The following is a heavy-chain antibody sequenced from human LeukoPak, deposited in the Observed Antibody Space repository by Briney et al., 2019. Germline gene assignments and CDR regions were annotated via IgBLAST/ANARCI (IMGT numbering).Heavy chain of an antibody. CDR2: ISAYNGNT. V-gene: IGHV1-18*01. CDR1: GYTFTSYG. D-gene: IGHD3-22*01. J-gene: IGHJ4*02. Sequence: ASVKVSCKASGYTFTSYGISWVRQAPGQGLEGMGWISAYNGNTNYAQKLQGRVTMTTDTSTSTAYMELRSLRSDDTAVYYCAREDRSNYYDSSGPWTFGYWGQGTLVTVSS. CDR3: AREDRSNYYDSSGPWTFGY.